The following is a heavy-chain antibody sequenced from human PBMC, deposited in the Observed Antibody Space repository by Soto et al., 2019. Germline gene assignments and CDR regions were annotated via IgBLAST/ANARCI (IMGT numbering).Heavy chain of an antibody. CDR1: GFAFQTYT. Sequence: EGQLVDSGGGLVKPGGSLRLSCAASGFAFQTYTMEWLRQPPGKGLEWVSSITISGNYIYYADSVKGRFTISRDNGRTSVYLQMNSLRAEDTAVYYCAKVGVLRTNFRWFDLWGQGTLVTVSS. D-gene: IGHD2-8*01. J-gene: IGHJ5*02. CDR3: AKVGVLRTNFRWFDL. V-gene: IGHV3-21*01. CDR2: ITISGNYI.